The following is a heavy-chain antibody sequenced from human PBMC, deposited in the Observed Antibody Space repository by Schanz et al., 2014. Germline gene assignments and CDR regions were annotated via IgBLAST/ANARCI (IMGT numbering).Heavy chain of an antibody. J-gene: IGHJ4*02. Sequence: DVQLLESGGGLVQPGESLRLSCAASGFSFSNYWMSWVRQAPGKGLEWVANIKQDGSEKYYVDSVKGRFTISRDNAKKSLYLRMNSLRAEDTAVYYCARDAVTSVLTPGFYYWGQGTLVTVSS. D-gene: IGHD4-17*01. V-gene: IGHV3-7*04. CDR2: IKQDGSEK. CDR3: ARDAVTSVLTPGFYY. CDR1: GFSFSNYW.